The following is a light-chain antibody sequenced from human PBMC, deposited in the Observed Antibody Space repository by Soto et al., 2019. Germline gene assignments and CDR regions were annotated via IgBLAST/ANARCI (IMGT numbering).Light chain of an antibody. V-gene: IGKV4-1*01. CDR3: QQYYSTPRT. J-gene: IGKJ1*01. CDR2: WAS. CDR1: QIVLYSSNNKNY. Sequence: DIVMTQSPDSLAVSLGESATINCKSSQIVLYSSNNKNYLAWYQQKPGQPPKLRIYWASTRESGVPDRFSGSGSGTDFTLTISSLQAEDVAVYYCQQYYSTPRTFGQGTKVDIK.